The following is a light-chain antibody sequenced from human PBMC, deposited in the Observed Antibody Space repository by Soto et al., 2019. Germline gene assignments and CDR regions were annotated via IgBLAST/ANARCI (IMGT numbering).Light chain of an antibody. CDR2: WAS. V-gene: IGKV4-1*01. Sequence: DIVMTQSPDSLAVSLGERATINCKSSQSVLYSPNNKNYLAWYQQKPGQPPKLLIYWASTRESGVPDRFSGSGSGTDFTLTISSLQADDVAVYYCQQFYTTPVTFAQGTKVEIK. J-gene: IGKJ1*01. CDR3: QQFYTTPVT. CDR1: QSVLYSPNNKNY.